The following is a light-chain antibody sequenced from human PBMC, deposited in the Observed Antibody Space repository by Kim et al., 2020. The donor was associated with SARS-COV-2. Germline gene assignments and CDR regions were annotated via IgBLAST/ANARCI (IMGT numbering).Light chain of an antibody. V-gene: IGLV3-19*01. CDR3: NSRDSSGNHVI. CDR2: GRN. CDR1: SLRSSY. Sequence: ALRTTVRITCQGDSLRSSYATWYQQRPGQAPILVIYGRNKRPSGIPDRFSASTSGNTASLTITGAQAEDEADYYCNSRDSSGNHVIFGGGTKLTVL. J-gene: IGLJ2*01.